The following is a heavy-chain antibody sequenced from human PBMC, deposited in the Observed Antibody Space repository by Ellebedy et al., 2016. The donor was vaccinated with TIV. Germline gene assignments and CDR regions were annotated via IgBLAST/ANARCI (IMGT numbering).Heavy chain of an antibody. CDR1: GFTFSSYA. Sequence: GESLKISCAASGFTFSSYAMSWVRQAPGKGLEWVSAISGSGGSTYYADSVKGRFTISRDNSKNTLYLQMNSLRAEDTAVYYCATVGCSSTSCYPGVDVWGKGTTVTVSS. CDR2: ISGSGGST. V-gene: IGHV3-23*01. J-gene: IGHJ6*04. D-gene: IGHD2-2*01. CDR3: ATVGCSSTSCYPGVDV.